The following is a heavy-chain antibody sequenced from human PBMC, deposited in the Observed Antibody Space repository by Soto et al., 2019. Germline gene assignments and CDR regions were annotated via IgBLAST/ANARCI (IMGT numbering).Heavy chain of an antibody. CDR1: GFTFSSYW. D-gene: IGHD6-25*01. Sequence: EVQLMEAGGGLVQPGGSLRLSCAASGFTFSSYWMHWVRQVPGGGLVWVSRINSDGSSASYADSVKGRFTISRQNAKNTVYLQMSSLRGEDTAVYYCIRDYGAAGSTAAFDIWGQGTMVIVSS. J-gene: IGHJ3*02. CDR3: IRDYGAAGSTAAFDI. CDR2: INSDGSSA. V-gene: IGHV3-74*01.